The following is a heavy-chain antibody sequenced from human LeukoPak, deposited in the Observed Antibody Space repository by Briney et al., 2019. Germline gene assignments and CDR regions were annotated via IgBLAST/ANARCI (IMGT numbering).Heavy chain of an antibody. V-gene: IGHV4-34*01. Sequence: SETLSLTCAVYGGSFSGYYWSWIRQSPGKGLEWIGEINPGGSTNYNPSLESRVIISVDTSKNQFSLKMDTVRAADTAVYYCAREDCSGGDCTSFDYWGQGTLVTVSS. CDR3: AREDCSGGDCTSFDY. CDR1: GGSFSGYY. J-gene: IGHJ4*02. D-gene: IGHD2-15*01. CDR2: INPGGST.